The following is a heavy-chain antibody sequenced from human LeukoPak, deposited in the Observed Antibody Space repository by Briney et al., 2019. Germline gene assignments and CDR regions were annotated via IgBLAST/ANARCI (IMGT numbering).Heavy chain of an antibody. J-gene: IGHJ4*02. CDR3: AMLGAAGTIDY. CDR2: IYYSGST. CDR1: GFTFSSYA. V-gene: IGHV4-39*01. Sequence: GSLRLSCAASGFTFSSYAMSWVRQPPGKGLEWIGSIYYSGSTYYNPSLKSRVTISVDTSKNQFSLKLSSVTAADTAVYYCAMLGAAGTIDYWGQGTLVTVSS. D-gene: IGHD6-25*01.